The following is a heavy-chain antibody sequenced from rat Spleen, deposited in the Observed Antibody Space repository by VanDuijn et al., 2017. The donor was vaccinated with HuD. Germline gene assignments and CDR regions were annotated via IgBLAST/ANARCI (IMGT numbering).Heavy chain of an antibody. D-gene: IGHD1-9*01. J-gene: IGHJ2*01. CDR1: GFTFSNYG. Sequence: EVQLVESGGGLVQPGRSLKLSCAASGFTFSNYGMHWIRQAPTKGLEWVASISPSGGSTYYPDSVQGRFTISRDNTKSTLYLQMDSLKSEDTASYYCVRHGYTRYYFDYWGQGVMVTVSS. CDR3: VRHGYTRYYFDY. CDR2: ISPSGGST. V-gene: IGHV5-19*01.